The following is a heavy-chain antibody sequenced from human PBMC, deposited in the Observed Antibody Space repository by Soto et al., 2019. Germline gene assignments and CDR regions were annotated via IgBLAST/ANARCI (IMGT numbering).Heavy chain of an antibody. Sequence: EVQLVESGGGLVQPGGSLRLSCVASGFTFSNYNMDWVRQAPGKGLEWVSYISSSSSIIYEADSVKGRFTISRDNDKSSLYLQMNSLRVEDTAVYYCARDNGYGGAVDCWGQGTLVTVSS. J-gene: IGHJ4*02. CDR2: ISSSSSII. CDR3: ARDNGYGGAVDC. CDR1: GFTFSNYN. D-gene: IGHD3-16*01. V-gene: IGHV3-48*01.